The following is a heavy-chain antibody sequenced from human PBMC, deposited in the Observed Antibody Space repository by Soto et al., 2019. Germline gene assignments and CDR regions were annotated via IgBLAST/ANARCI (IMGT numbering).Heavy chain of an antibody. V-gene: IGHV4-31*03. D-gene: IGHD7-27*01. CDR2: IYYSGST. J-gene: IGHJ5*02. Sequence: SETLSLTCTVSGGSISSGGYYWSWIRQHPGKGLEWIGYIYYSGSTYYNPSLKSRVTISVDTSKNQFSLKLSSVTAADTAVYLGPTGDLDWFDPWGQGTLVTVSS. CDR3: PTGDLDWFDP. CDR1: GGSISSGGYY.